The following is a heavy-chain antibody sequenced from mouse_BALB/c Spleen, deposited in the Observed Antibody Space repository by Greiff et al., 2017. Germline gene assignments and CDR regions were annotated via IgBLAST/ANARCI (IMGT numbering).Heavy chain of an antibody. D-gene: IGHD1-1*01. J-gene: IGHJ3*01. Sequence: VQLQQSGPGLVKPSQSLSLTCTVTGYSITSDYAWNWIRQFPGNKLEWMGYISYSGSTSYNPSLKSRISITRDTSKNQFFLQLNSVTTEDTATYYCAPLYYYGSRGAWFAYWGQGTLVTVSA. CDR1: GYSITSDYA. CDR3: APLYYYGSRGAWFAY. V-gene: IGHV3-2*02. CDR2: ISYSGST.